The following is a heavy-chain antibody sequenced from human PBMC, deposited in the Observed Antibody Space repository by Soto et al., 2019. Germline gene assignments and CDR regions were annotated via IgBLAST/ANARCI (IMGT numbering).Heavy chain of an antibody. CDR3: APRGGGSYNWFDP. CDR2: IYWNDDK. CDR1: GFSLSTSGVG. Sequence: QITLKESGPTLVKPTQTLTLTCTFSGFSLSTSGVGVGWIRQPPGKALEWLALIYWNDDKRHSPSLESRLTTPKDTFKNHGVLKMTNMDPGDTAPNYCAPRGGGSYNWFDPWGQGTLVTVSS. D-gene: IGHD2-15*01. V-gene: IGHV2-5*01. J-gene: IGHJ5*02.